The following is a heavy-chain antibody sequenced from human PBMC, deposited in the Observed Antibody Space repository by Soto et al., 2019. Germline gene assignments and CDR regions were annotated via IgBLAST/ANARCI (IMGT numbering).Heavy chain of an antibody. Sequence: SETLSLTCAVYGGSFSGYYWSWIRQPPGKGLEWIGEINHSGSTNYNPSLKSRVTISVDTSKNQFSLKLSSVTAADTAVYYCARVWGRAPGAAAVQYPFFSRWGQGTLVTVSS. CDR3: ARVWGRAPGAAAVQYPFFSR. J-gene: IGHJ4*02. CDR2: INHSGST. V-gene: IGHV4-34*01. D-gene: IGHD6-13*01. CDR1: GGSFSGYY.